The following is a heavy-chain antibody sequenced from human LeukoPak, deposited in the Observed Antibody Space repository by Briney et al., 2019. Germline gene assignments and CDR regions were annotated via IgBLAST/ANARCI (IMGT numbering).Heavy chain of an antibody. J-gene: IGHJ6*02. CDR1: GFTFSSYT. Sequence: PGGSLRLSCAVSGFTFSSYTMNWVRQAPGKGLEWVSYITSSGSTIYYADSVKGRFTISRDNAKNSLYLQMNSLRAEDTAVYYCARIVVPAAIGAPPEYYYYGMDVWGQGTTVTVSS. CDR2: ITSSGSTI. CDR3: ARIVVPAAIGAPPEYYYYGMDV. D-gene: IGHD2-2*02. V-gene: IGHV3-48*04.